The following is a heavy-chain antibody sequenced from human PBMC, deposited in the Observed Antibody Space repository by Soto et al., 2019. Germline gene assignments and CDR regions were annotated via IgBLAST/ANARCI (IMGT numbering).Heavy chain of an antibody. D-gene: IGHD2-21*01. CDR2: VYNSGST. CDR1: GGSITSYN. V-gene: IGHV4-59*01. CDR3: ARRAVVAVTGSLDNWLDP. Sequence: TSETLSLTCTVSGGSITSYNWNWLRQPPGKALEWIGYVYNSGSTNYNPSFKSRVTISVDTSKNQFSLKVNSVTAADTAVYYCARRAVVAVTGSLDNWLDPWGQGILVTVSS. J-gene: IGHJ5*02.